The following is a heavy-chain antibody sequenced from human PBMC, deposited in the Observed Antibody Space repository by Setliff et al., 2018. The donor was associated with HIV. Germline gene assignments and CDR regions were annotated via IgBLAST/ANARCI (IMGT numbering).Heavy chain of an antibody. CDR3: ARANYDILTAFEGEWDY. V-gene: IGHV1-18*01. D-gene: IGHD3-9*01. CDR2: MNPNSGNT. J-gene: IGHJ4*02. Sequence: ASVKVSCKASGYSFTSYDINWVRQATGQGLEWMGWMNPNSGNTNYAQKLQGRVTMTTDTSTSTAYMELRSLRSDDTAVYYCARANYDILTAFEGEWDYWGQGTLVTVSS. CDR1: GYSFTSYD.